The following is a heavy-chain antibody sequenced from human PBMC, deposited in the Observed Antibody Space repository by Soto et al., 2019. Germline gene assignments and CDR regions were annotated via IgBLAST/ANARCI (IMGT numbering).Heavy chain of an antibody. Sequence: HAPGKGLEWVSAISGGGGSTYYADSVKGRFTVSRDNSKNTLHLQMNSLRAEDTAVYYCAKTESFNGYYNAFDYWGRGTQVTVSS. D-gene: IGHD3-9*01. CDR3: AKTESFNGYYNAFDY. V-gene: IGHV3-23*01. CDR2: ISGGGGST. J-gene: IGHJ4*02.